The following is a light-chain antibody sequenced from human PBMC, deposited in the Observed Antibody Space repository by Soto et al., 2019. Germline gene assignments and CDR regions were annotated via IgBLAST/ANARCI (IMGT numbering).Light chain of an antibody. V-gene: IGLV2-14*01. CDR3: TSYSNSGALL. J-gene: IGLJ2*01. Sequence: QSALTQPASVSGSPGQSITLSCTGTSGDVGSYHFLSWDQQHPGKAPKLVIYEVNNRPLGVSTRFSGSKSGNTASLTISGLQPEDEADYYCTSYSNSGALLFGGGTKLTVL. CDR2: EVN. CDR1: SGDVGSYHF.